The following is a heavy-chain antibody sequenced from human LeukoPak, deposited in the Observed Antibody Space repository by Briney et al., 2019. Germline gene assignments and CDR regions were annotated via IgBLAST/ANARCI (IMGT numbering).Heavy chain of an antibody. CDR2: ISGSGGST. Sequence: GGSLRLSCAASGFTFSSYAMSWVRQAPGKGLEWVSAISGSGGSTYYADSVKGRFTISRDNSKNTLYLQMNSLRAEDSAEYYCAKDLARLTQRKLVVGAMMDFHYWGQGTLVTVSS. V-gene: IGHV3-23*01. D-gene: IGHD1-26*01. J-gene: IGHJ4*02. CDR3: AKDLARLTQRKLVVGAMMDFHY. CDR1: GFTFSSYA.